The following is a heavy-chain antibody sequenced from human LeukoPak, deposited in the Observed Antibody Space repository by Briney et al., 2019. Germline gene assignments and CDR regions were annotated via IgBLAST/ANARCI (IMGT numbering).Heavy chain of an antibody. CDR1: GYTFTSYY. CDR2: INPSGGST. J-gene: IGHJ2*01. Sequence: ASVKVSCKASGYTFTSYYMHWVRQAPGQGLEWMGIINPSGGSTSYAQKFQGRVTMTRDTSTSTVYMELSSLGSEDTAVYYCASDDNTMPYLWGRGTLVTVSS. D-gene: IGHD2-2*01. V-gene: IGHV1-46*01. CDR3: ASDDNTMPYL.